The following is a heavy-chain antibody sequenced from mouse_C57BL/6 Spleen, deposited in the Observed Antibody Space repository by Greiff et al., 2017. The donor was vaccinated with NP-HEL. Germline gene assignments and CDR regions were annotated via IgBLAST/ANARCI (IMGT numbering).Heavy chain of an antibody. CDR3: ARQGEGFDY. CDR1: GFTFSSYG. CDR2: ISSGGSYT. V-gene: IGHV5-6*01. J-gene: IGHJ2*01. Sequence: EVQLVESGGDLVKPGGSLKLSCAASGFTFSSYGMSWVRQTPDKRLEWVATISSGGSYTYYTDSVKGRFTISRDNAKNTLYLQMSSLKSEDTARYYCARQGEGFDYWGKGTTLTVSS.